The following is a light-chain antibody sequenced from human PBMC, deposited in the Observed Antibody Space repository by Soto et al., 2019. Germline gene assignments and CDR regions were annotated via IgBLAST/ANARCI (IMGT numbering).Light chain of an antibody. V-gene: IGKV1-33*01. CDR3: PQSECLPIT. CDR1: QDISNY. Sequence: IQMTQSPSSLSASVGDRVTITCQASQDISNYLIWYQQKPGKAPKLLIYDASDLETGVPSRFSGSGSGTGFTFTISSLQAEDFATYYCPQSECLPITFGQGARPEVK. CDR2: DAS. J-gene: IGKJ5*01.